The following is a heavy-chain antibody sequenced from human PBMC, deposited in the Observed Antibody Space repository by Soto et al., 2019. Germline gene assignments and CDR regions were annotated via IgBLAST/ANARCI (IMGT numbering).Heavy chain of an antibody. CDR2: INHSGST. V-gene: IGHV4-34*01. CDR3: ARGRRDIVVVVAATRWFDP. Sequence: PWETLSLTCAVYGGSFSGYYWSWIRQPPGKGLEWIGEINHSGSTNYNPSLKSRVTISVDTSKNQFSLKLSSVTAADTAVYYCARGRRDIVVVVAATRWFDPWGQGTLVTVSS. D-gene: IGHD2-15*01. CDR1: GGSFSGYY. J-gene: IGHJ5*02.